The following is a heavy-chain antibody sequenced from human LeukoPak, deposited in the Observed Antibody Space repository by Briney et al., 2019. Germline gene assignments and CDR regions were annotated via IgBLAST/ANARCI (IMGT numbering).Heavy chain of an antibody. J-gene: IGHJ4*02. V-gene: IGHV5-51*01. CDR3: ARPWDSSTVYFDY. D-gene: IGHD6-13*01. CDR1: GYSFTSYW. CDR2: IYPGDSDT. Sequence: GESLKISCKGSGYSFTSYWIGWVRQMPGKGPEWMGIIYPGDSDTRYSPSFQGQVTISADKSISTAYLQWSSLKASDTAMYYCARPWDSSTVYFDYWGQGTLVTVSS.